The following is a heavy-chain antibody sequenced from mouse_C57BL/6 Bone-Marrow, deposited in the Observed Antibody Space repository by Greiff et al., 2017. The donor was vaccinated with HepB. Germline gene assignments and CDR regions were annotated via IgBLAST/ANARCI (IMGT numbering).Heavy chain of an antibody. V-gene: IGHV5-17*01. Sequence: EVKLVESGGGLVKPGGSLKLSCAASGFTFSDYGMHWVRQAPEKGLEWVAYISSGSSTIYYADPVKGRFTISRDNAKYPLFLQMTSLWSEDTAMYYCATLRYFDVWGTGTTVTVSS. J-gene: IGHJ1*03. CDR1: GFTFSDYG. CDR3: ATLRYFDV. CDR2: ISSGSSTI.